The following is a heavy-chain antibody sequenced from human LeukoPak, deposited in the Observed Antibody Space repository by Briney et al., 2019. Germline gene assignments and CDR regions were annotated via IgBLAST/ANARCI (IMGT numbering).Heavy chain of an antibody. Sequence: GGSLRLSCTVSGFTLSSYEMSWIRQAPGKGLEWVSSIDYDGGSGHYADSVKGRFTISRDNSKNTLYLQMNSLRAEDTAVYYCAKRDYWGQGTLVTVSS. V-gene: IGHV3-23*01. CDR2: IDYDGGSG. CDR1: GFTLSSYE. CDR3: AKRDY. J-gene: IGHJ4*02.